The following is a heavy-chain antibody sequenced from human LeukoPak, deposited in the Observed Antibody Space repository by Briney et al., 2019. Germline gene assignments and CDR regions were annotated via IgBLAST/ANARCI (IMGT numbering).Heavy chain of an antibody. D-gene: IGHD2-2*01. CDR1: GFTFSDYY. J-gene: IGHJ6*03. Sequence: PGGSLRLSCAVSGFTFSDYYMGSIRQAPGKGLEWVSYISSSGSTIYYADSVKGRFTISRDNAKNSLYLQMNSLRAEGTAVYYCAKDAVPAAAYYYYYMDVWGKGTTVTVSS. V-gene: IGHV3-11*04. CDR2: ISSSGSTI. CDR3: AKDAVPAAAYYYYYMDV.